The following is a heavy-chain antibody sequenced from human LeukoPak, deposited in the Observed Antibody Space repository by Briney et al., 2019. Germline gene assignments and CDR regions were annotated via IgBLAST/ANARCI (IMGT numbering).Heavy chain of an antibody. V-gene: IGHV3-23*01. J-gene: IGHJ4*02. Sequence: PGESLRLSCVASGFTFSSYAMSWVRQAPGKGLEWVSAISGSGGSTYYADSVKGRFTISRDNSKNTLYLQMNSLRAEDTAVYYCAKDYDSSGYYYVDYWGQGTLVTVSS. CDR1: GFTFSSYA. CDR3: AKDYDSSGYYYVDY. CDR2: ISGSGGST. D-gene: IGHD3-22*01.